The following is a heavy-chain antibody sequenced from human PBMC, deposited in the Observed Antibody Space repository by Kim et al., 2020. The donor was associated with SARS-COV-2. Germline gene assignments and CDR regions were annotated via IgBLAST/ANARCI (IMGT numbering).Heavy chain of an antibody. J-gene: IGHJ6*01. D-gene: IGHD2-2*01. CDR1: GFIFSSYS. Sequence: GGSLRLSCAASGFIFSSYSMNWVRQAPGKGLEWVSSISSSSSYIYYADSVKGRFTISRDNAKNSLYLQMNSLRAEDTAVSYCANAGGYCSSTSCLDYYYYGMYVWGEGTTRTVSP. V-gene: IGHV3-21*01. CDR2: ISSSSSYI. CDR3: ANAGGYCSSTSCLDYYYYGMYV.